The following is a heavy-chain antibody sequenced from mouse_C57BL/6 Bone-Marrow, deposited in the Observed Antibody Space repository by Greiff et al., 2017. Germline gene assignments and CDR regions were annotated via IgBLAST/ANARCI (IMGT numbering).Heavy chain of an antibody. Sequence: QVQLKQPGAELVKPGASVKLSCKASGYTFTSYWMHWVKQRPGRGLEWIRRIDPNSGGTKYNEKFKSKATLTVDKPSSTAYMQLSSLTSEDSAVYYCARDSSGYWANWGQGTTLTVSS. D-gene: IGHD3-2*02. CDR2: IDPNSGGT. V-gene: IGHV1-72*01. J-gene: IGHJ2*01. CDR3: ARDSSGYWAN. CDR1: GYTFTSYW.